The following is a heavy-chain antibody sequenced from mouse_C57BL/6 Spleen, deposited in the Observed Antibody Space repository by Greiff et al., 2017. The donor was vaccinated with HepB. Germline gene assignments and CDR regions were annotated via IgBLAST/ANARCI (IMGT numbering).Heavy chain of an antibody. Sequence: VKLQESGAELARPGASVKLSCKASGYTFTSYGISWVKQRTGQGLEWIGEIYLRSGNTYYNEKFKGKATLTADKSSSTAYMELRSLTSEDSAVYFCARPITTVVAPDYWGQGTTLTVSS. D-gene: IGHD1-1*01. J-gene: IGHJ2*01. CDR2: IYLRSGNT. CDR1: GYTFTSYG. CDR3: ARPITTVVAPDY. V-gene: IGHV1-81*01.